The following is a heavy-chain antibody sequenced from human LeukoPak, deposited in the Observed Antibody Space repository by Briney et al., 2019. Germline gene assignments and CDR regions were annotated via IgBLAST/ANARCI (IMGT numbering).Heavy chain of an antibody. CDR3: ARVPGRDYYLYYYMDV. V-gene: IGHV1-2*02. Sequence: ASVKVSCKASGYTFTGYFMHWVRQAPGQGLEWMGWINPKSGGTNYAQNFQGRVTLTRDTSISTAYMELRSLRSDDTAIYYCARVPGRDYYLYYYMDVWGKGTTVTVSS. J-gene: IGHJ6*03. D-gene: IGHD1-14*01. CDR1: GYTFTGYF. CDR2: INPKSGGT.